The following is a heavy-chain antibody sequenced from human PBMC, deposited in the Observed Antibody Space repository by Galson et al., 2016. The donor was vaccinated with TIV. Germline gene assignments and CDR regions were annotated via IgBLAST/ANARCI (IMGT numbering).Heavy chain of an antibody. V-gene: IGHV3-23*01. J-gene: IGHJ3*02. CDR2: ISGSGGIT. CDR1: GFTFNNYG. Sequence: SLRLSCAASGFTFNNYGMNWVRQAPGKGLEWVSGISGSGGITYFADSVKGRFTISRDTSKDTLYLQMNSLRADDTAVYYCARRKNYGGDAFDIWGQGTMVTVSP. CDR3: ARRKNYGGDAFDI. D-gene: IGHD4-23*01.